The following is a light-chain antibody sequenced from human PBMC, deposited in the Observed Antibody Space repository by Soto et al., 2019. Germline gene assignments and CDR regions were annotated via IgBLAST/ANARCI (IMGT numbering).Light chain of an antibody. Sequence: IMLTQSPDTLSVSPGERATLSCLASQSVSSYLAWYQQKPGQAPRLLIYGASTRATGIPARFSGSGSGTEFTLTISSLQSEDFAVYYCQQYNNWPRTFGQGTRWIS. J-gene: IGKJ1*01. CDR1: QSVSSY. CDR3: QQYNNWPRT. V-gene: IGKV3-15*01. CDR2: GAS.